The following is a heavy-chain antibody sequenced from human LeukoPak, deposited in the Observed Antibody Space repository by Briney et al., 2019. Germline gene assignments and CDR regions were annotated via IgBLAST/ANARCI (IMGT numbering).Heavy chain of an antibody. CDR3: PKEIWATGTTPGHTHFDC. CDR2: IRYDGTNK. CDR1: ASTFSTYG. J-gene: IGHJ4*02. D-gene: IGHD4-17*01. Sequence: GGSLRLSCAASASTFSTYGMDWVRQAPGKGLEWVAFIRYDGTNKYQTHSGKGPFTTATDNSTNTLWLQINSPKAKDTSGYYCPKEIWATGTTPGHTHFDCWRQGTLVAVCS. V-gene: IGHV3-30*02.